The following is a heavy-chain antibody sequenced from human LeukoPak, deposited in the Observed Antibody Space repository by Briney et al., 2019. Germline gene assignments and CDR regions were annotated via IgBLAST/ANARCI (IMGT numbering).Heavy chain of an antibody. CDR1: GASISRGTYH. J-gene: IGHJ4*02. CDR2: IYSSGAP. D-gene: IGHD5-18*01. Sequence: SQTQSLTCSVSGASISRGTYHWSWIRQAAGKGLEWIGRIYSSGAPSYNPSLQSRVTISGDTSKNQFALKLTSVTAADTAVYYCAREDVDTGSDYWGQGILVTVSS. V-gene: IGHV4-61*02. CDR3: AREDVDTGSDY.